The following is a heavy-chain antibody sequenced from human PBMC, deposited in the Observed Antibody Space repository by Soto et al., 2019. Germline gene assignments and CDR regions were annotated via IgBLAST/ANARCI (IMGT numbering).Heavy chain of an antibody. CDR1: GYTFTSYG. J-gene: IGHJ4*02. D-gene: IGHD3-22*01. Sequence: GASVKVSCKASGYTFTSYGISWVRQAPGQGLEWMGWISAYNGNTNYAQKLQGRVTMTTDTSTSTAYMELRSLRSDDTAVYYCARGALTYYSDSSAYYHFDFWGQGTLVTVSS. CDR2: ISAYNGNT. CDR3: ARGALTYYSDSSAYYHFDF. V-gene: IGHV1-18*01.